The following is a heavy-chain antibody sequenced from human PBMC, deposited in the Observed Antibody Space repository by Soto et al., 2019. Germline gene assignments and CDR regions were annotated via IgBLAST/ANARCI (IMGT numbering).Heavy chain of an antibody. Sequence: QLQLQESGPGLVKPSETLSLTCTVSGGSISSSSYYWGWIRQPPGKGLEWIGSIYYSGSTYYNPSLKSRVTISEDTSKNQFSLKLSSVTAADTAVYYCARHPYSSSWLRFDYWGQGTLVTVSS. J-gene: IGHJ4*02. V-gene: IGHV4-39*01. CDR1: GGSISSSSYY. CDR2: IYYSGST. CDR3: ARHPYSSSWLRFDY. D-gene: IGHD6-13*01.